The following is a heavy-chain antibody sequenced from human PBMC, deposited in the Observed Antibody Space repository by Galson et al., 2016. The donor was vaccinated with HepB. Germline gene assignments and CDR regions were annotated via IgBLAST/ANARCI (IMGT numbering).Heavy chain of an antibody. V-gene: IGHV3-53*01. CDR1: GFTISSNY. D-gene: IGHD3-10*01. CDR2: IYSGGSM. Sequence: SLRLSCAASGFTISSNYMSWVRQAPRKGLEWVSIIYSGGSMYYVDSVKGRFTISRDNSKNTLYLQMSSLRAADTAVYYCASYFAQSWVGSDAFDTWGQGTLVTVSS. J-gene: IGHJ3*02. CDR3: ASYFAQSWVGSDAFDT.